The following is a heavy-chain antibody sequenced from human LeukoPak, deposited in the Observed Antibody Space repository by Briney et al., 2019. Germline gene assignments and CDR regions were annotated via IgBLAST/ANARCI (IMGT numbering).Heavy chain of an antibody. V-gene: IGHV4-59*01. Sequence: PSETLSLTCTVSGGSISSYYWSWIRQPPGKGLEWIGYIYYSGSTNYNPSLKSRVTISVDTSKNQFSLKLSSVTAADTAVYYCARAPQHRIAARRGQSYYYMDVWGKGTTVTVSS. D-gene: IGHD6-6*01. CDR3: ARAPQHRIAARRGQSYYYMDV. J-gene: IGHJ6*03. CDR2: IYYSGST. CDR1: GGSISSYY.